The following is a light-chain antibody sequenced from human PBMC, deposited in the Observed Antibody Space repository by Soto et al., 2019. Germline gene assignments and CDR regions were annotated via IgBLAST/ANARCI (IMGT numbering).Light chain of an antibody. CDR1: SSDVGNYNY. J-gene: IGLJ2*01. CDR3: NSYTSSSTLI. Sequence: QSALTQPASVSGSPGQSITISCTGTSSDVGNYNYVSWYQHHPGEAPKLMIYDVNNRPSGVSNRFSGSKSGNTASLTISGLQAEDEADYYCNSYTSSSTLIFGGGTKVTVL. CDR2: DVN. V-gene: IGLV2-14*03.